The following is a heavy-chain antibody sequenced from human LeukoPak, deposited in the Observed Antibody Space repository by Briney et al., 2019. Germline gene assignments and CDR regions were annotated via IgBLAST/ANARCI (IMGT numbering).Heavy chain of an antibody. J-gene: IGHJ3*02. CDR3: ARTAYYYDSSGYDDAFDI. V-gene: IGHV3-21*01. Sequence: GGSLRLSCAASGFTFSAFSMNWVRQAPGKGLEWVSAISSSSSDIYYTDSVKGRFTISRDNANNFLYLQVSSLRAEDTAVYYCARTAYYYDSSGYDDAFDIWGQGTMVTVSS. CDR1: GFTFSAFS. D-gene: IGHD3-22*01. CDR2: ISSSSSDI.